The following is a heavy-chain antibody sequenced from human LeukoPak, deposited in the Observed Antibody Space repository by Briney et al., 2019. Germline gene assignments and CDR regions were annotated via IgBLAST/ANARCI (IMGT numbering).Heavy chain of an antibody. CDR1: GFTFSSYG. Sequence: GGSLRLSCAASGFTFSSYGMHWVRQAPGKRLEWVAVISYDGSNKYYADSVKGRFTISRDNSKNTLYLQMNSLRAEDTAVYYCATQITVTTRGVAFDIWGQGTMVTVSS. CDR2: ISYDGSNK. J-gene: IGHJ3*02. CDR3: ATQITVTTRGVAFDI. V-gene: IGHV3-30*03. D-gene: IGHD4-17*01.